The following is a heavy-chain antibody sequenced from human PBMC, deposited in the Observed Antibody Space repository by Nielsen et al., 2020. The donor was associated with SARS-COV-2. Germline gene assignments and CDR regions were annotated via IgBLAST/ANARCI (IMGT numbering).Heavy chain of an antibody. D-gene: IGHD1-26*01. J-gene: IGHJ4*02. CDR3: GFDIVGTTGFEY. CDR1: GFPFSDFY. V-gene: IGHV3-11*01. Sequence: GGSLRLSCAASGFPFSDFYMSWIRQAPGKGLEWLSYIGQGGTPIYYADSVKGRFSISRENAKNSLYLQMNSLRVDDTAVYYCGFDIVGTTGFEYWGQGTLVTVSS. CDR2: IGQGGTPI.